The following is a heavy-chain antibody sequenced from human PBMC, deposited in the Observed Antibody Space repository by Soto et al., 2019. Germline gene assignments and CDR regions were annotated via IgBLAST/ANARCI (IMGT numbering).Heavy chain of an antibody. CDR3: ARLWVGATDCSGGSCFRQRFDP. CDR1: GYSFTSYW. V-gene: IGHV5-51*01. CDR2: IYPGDSDT. Sequence: PGESLKISCKGSGYSFTSYWIGWVRQMPGKGLEWMGIIYPGDSDTRYSPSFQGQVTISADKSISTAYLQWSSLKASDTAMYYCARLWVGATDCSGGSCFRQRFDPWGQGTLVTVSS. J-gene: IGHJ5*02. D-gene: IGHD2-15*01.